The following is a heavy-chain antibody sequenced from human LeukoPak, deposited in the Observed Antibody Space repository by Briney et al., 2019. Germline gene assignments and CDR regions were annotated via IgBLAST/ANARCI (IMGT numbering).Heavy chain of an antibody. V-gene: IGHV4-34*01. J-gene: IGHJ5*02. CDR1: GGSFSGYY. CDR3: ARGGTLTGFDP. CDR2: INHSGDT. D-gene: IGHD2-21*02. Sequence: SETLSLTCAVSGGSFSGYYWSWIRQSPGRGLEWIGEINHSGDTNYNSSVKSRVTISVDTSKNQFSLKLSSVTAADTAVYYCARGGTLTGFDPWGQGTLVTVSS.